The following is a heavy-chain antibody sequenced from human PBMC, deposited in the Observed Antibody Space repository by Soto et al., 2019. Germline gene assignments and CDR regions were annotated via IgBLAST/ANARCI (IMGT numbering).Heavy chain of an antibody. J-gene: IGHJ3*02. Sequence: SVKVSCKASGGTFSSYAISWVRQAPGQGLEWMGGIIPIFGTANYAQKFQGRVTITADESTSTAYMELSSLRSEDTAVYYCARGTRLTYYYDSSGYYRHHDAFDIWGQGTMVTISS. CDR1: GGTFSSYA. CDR2: IIPIFGTA. D-gene: IGHD3-22*01. V-gene: IGHV1-69*13. CDR3: ARGTRLTYYYDSSGYYRHHDAFDI.